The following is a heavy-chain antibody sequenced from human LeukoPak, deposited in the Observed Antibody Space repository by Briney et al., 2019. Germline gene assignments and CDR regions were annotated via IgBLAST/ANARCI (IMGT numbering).Heavy chain of an antibody. D-gene: IGHD2-15*01. Sequence: SETLSLTCTVSGGSINSAYWSWIRQPPGKGREGIGNIYYSGSANYNPSLKSRVTISVDTSKNQFSLKLNSVTAADTAVYYCARDGSGGGSWGWFDPWGQGILVTVSS. CDR1: GGSINSAY. V-gene: IGHV4-59*01. J-gene: IGHJ5*02. CDR3: ARDGSGGGSWGWFDP. CDR2: IYYSGSA.